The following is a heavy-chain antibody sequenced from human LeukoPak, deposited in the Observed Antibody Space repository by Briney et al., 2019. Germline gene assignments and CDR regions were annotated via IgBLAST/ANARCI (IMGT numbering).Heavy chain of an antibody. CDR2: ITGSGAGI. V-gene: IGHV3-23*01. J-gene: IGHJ6*02. CDR1: GLTVSSNY. CDR3: AKGSSPLYYYYGMDV. Sequence: QPGGSLRLSCAASGLTVSSNYMSWVRQAPGKGLEWVSGITGSGAGIYYAESVKGRFTISRDNSKNTLYLQMNSLRAEDTALYFCAKGSSPLYYYYGMDVWGQGTTVTVSS. D-gene: IGHD6-13*01.